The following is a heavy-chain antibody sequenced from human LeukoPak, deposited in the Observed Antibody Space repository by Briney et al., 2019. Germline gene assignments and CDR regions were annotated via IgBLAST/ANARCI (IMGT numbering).Heavy chain of an antibody. CDR1: GGTFSSYA. V-gene: IGHV1-69*05. J-gene: IGHJ4*02. CDR2: IIPIFGTA. CDR3: ARDLAMTTVTTFIDY. Sequence: SVKVSCKASGGTFSSYAISWVRQAPGQGLEWMGGIIPIFGTANYAQKFQGRVTMTRDMSTSTVYMELSSLRSEDTAVYYCARDLAMTTVTTFIDYWGQGTLVTVSS. D-gene: IGHD4-17*01.